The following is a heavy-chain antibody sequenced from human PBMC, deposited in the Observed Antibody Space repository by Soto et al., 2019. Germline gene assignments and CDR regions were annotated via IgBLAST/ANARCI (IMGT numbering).Heavy chain of an antibody. CDR2: IHLSGRV. CDR3: ARAPTRRASACLDP. CDR1: GWSFSDYY. V-gene: IGHV4-34*01. J-gene: IGHJ5*02. Sequence: QVQLQQFGSGLLKPSETLLLTCAIYGWSFSDYYWHWVRQSPGQGLVWLGEIHLSGRVNFTPFLKGRYCLSMDTSSNQFFLTLWSVLAADAAVFFCARAPTRRASACLDPWGRGRLVTVSS.